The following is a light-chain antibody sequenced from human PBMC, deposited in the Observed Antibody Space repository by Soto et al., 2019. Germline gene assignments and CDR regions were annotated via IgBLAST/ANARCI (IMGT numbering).Light chain of an antibody. CDR3: QQYGSSRYP. CDR1: QSVSSTY. J-gene: IGKJ4*01. V-gene: IGKV3-20*01. Sequence: EIVLTQSPGTLSLSPGERATLSCRASQSVSSTYLAWYQQKPGQAHRLLIYGASSMATGSPDRFSGGGSGTDFTLTISSLEPEDVAVYFCQQYGSSRYPFSGGTKVEIK. CDR2: GAS.